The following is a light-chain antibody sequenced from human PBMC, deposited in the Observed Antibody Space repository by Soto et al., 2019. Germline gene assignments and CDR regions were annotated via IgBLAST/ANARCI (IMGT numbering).Light chain of an antibody. Sequence: QSALTQPPSVSGAPGQRVTISCTGRSSNIGAGFDVHWYQQVPGTAPKLLIFVNSNRPSGVPDRFSGSKSGTSASLAITGLQAEDEADYYCQSYDSSLSGYVFGSGTQLTVL. CDR3: QSYDSSLSGYV. J-gene: IGLJ7*01. CDR1: SSNIGAGFD. V-gene: IGLV1-40*01. CDR2: VNS.